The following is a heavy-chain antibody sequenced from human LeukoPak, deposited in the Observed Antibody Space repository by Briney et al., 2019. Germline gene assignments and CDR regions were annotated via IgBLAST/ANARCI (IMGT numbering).Heavy chain of an antibody. CDR3: ARAFYGDYTGPWYFDL. Sequence: GGSLRLSCAASGFTVSSNYMSWVRQAPGKGLEWVSLIYSGGSIYYAASVKGRFTISRDNSKNMVYFQMNSLRAEDTAVYYCARAFYGDYTGPWYFDLWGRGTLVTVSS. CDR2: IYSGGSI. CDR1: GFTVSSNY. V-gene: IGHV3-53*01. D-gene: IGHD4-17*01. J-gene: IGHJ2*01.